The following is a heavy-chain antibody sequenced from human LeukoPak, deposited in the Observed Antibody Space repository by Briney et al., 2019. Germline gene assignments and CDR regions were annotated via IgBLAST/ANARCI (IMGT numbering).Heavy chain of an antibody. D-gene: IGHD3-10*01. CDR3: ARGVRGSSIGYYYYYMDV. CDR2: IYTSGST. CDR1: GGSISSYY. J-gene: IGHJ6*03. V-gene: IGHV4-4*09. Sequence: SETLSLTCTVSGGSISSYYWSWIRQPPGKGLEWIGYIYTSGSTDYNPSLKGRVTISVDTSKNQFSLKLTSVTAADTAEYYCARGVRGSSIGYYYYYMDVWGKGTTVTVSS.